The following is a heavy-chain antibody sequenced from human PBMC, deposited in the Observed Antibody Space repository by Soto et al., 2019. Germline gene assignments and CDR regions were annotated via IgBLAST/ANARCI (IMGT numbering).Heavy chain of an antibody. CDR2: IYYSGST. D-gene: IGHD6-19*01. CDR1: GGSISSGGYY. V-gene: IGHV4-39*01. CDR3: ATTDVSSSGWYWDYYYYYGMDV. Sequence: SETLSLTCTVSGGSISSGGYYWSWIRQPPGKGLEWIGSIYYSGSTYYNPSLKSRVTISVDTSKNQFSLKLSSVTAADTAVYYCATTDVSSSGWYWDYYYYYGMDVWGQGTTVTVSS. J-gene: IGHJ6*02.